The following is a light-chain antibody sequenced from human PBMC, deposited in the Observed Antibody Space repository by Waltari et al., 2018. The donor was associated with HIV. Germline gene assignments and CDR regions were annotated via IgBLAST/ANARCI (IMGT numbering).Light chain of an antibody. Sequence: QSALTQPPSASGSPGQSVTFSCTGTSRDVGAHNFVSVYQKHPGPAPKLILYGVNQRPSGVPDRFSGSKSGNTASLTVSGLQADDEADYYCSSYAGPNHLLFGGGTRLTVL. J-gene: IGLJ2*01. CDR2: GVN. CDR1: SRDVGAHNF. V-gene: IGLV2-8*01. CDR3: SSYAGPNHLL.